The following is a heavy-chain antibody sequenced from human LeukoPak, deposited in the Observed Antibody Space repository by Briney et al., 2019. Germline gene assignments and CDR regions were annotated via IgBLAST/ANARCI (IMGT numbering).Heavy chain of an antibody. CDR2: INIDGSRA. Sequence: PGGSLRLSCAASGFAFSSYWMHWVRQAPGKGLEWVSRINIDGSRARYADSAKGRFTISRDNAKNTLYLQMNSLRVEDTAVYYCAREGDDSSGYLKCFDPWGQRTLVTVSS. V-gene: IGHV3-74*01. J-gene: IGHJ5*02. D-gene: IGHD3-22*01. CDR1: GFAFSSYW. CDR3: AREGDDSSGYLKCFDP.